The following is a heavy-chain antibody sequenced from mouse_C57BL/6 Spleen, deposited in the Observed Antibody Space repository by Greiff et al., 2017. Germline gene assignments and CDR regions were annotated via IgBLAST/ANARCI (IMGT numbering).Heavy chain of an antibody. J-gene: IGHJ4*01. D-gene: IGHD1-1*01. CDR2: IYPGDGDT. CDR1: GYAFSSYW. CDR3: AGWYYYGSSYAGLDY. V-gene: IGHV1-80*01. Sequence: QVQLQQSGAELVKPGASVKISCKASGYAFSSYWMNWVKQRPGKGLEWIGQIYPGDGDTNYNGKFKGKGTLTADKSSSTAYMQLSSLTSEDSAVYFCAGWYYYGSSYAGLDYWGQGTSVTVSS.